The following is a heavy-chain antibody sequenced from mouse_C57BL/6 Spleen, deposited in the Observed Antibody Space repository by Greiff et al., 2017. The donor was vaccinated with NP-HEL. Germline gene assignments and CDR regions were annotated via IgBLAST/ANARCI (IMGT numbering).Heavy chain of an antibody. CDR2: FHPYNDDT. CDR1: GYTFTTYP. V-gene: IGHV1-47*01. Sequence: LQESGAELVKPGASVKMSCKASGYTFTTYPIEWMKQNHGKSLEWIGNFHPYNDDTKYNEKFKGKATLTVEKSSSTVYLELSRLTSDDSAVYYCARGNDYDGGDYFDYWGQGTTLTVSS. CDR3: ARGNDYDGGDYFDY. D-gene: IGHD2-4*01. J-gene: IGHJ2*01.